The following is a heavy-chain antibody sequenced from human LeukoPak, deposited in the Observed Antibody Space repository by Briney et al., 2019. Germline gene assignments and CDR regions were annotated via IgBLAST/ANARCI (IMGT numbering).Heavy chain of an antibody. V-gene: IGHV3-23*01. J-gene: IGHJ5*01. D-gene: IGHD2-15*01. CDR2: IGGSRGTT. CDR3: AKAQSSVVVAATLDS. Sequence: PGGSLRLCCAASGFTFSSSVMSWGRKAPGKGLEWVSDIGGSRGTTNYADSVKGRFTISRDNATNTVYLQMNSLRAEDTPVYSCAKAQSSVVVAATLDSWGQGTLVTVSS. CDR1: GFTFSSSV.